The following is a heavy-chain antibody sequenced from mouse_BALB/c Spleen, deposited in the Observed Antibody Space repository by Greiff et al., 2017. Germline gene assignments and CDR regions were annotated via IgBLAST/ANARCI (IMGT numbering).Heavy chain of an antibody. V-gene: IGHV14-3*02. CDR2: IDPANGNT. D-gene: IGHD1-1*01. Sequence: VQLKQSGAELVKPWASVKLSCTASGFNITDTYMHWVKQRPEQGLEWIGRIDPANGNTKYDPKFQGKATIPADTSSNTAYLQLSSLTSEDTAVYYCAREYGFAYWGQGTLVTVSA. CDR3: AREYGFAY. CDR1: GFNITDTY. J-gene: IGHJ3*01.